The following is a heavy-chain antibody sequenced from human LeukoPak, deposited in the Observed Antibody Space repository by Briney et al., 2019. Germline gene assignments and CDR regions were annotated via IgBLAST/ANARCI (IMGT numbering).Heavy chain of an antibody. D-gene: IGHD1-26*01. J-gene: IGHJ4*02. CDR2: INPNSGGT. V-gene: IGHV1-2*02. CDR3: ARAPQVGPSFLDY. Sequence: APVKVSCKASGYTFTGYYMHWVRQAPGQGLEWMGWINPNSGGTNYAQKFQGRVTMTRDTSISTAYMELSRLRSDDTAVYYCARAPQVGPSFLDYWGQGTLVTDSS. CDR1: GYTFTGYY.